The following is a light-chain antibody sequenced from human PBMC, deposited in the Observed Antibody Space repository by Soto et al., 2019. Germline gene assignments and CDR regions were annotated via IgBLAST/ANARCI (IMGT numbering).Light chain of an antibody. V-gene: IGLV2-14*01. Sequence: QSVLTQPASVSGSPGQSITISCTGTSSDVGGYKYVSWYQQHPGKAPKLMIYDVSNRPSGVSNRFSGSKSGNTASLTISGLQADDEADYYCSSYKSSATQVFGPGTKVTV. J-gene: IGLJ1*01. CDR2: DVS. CDR1: SSDVGGYKY. CDR3: SSYKSSATQV.